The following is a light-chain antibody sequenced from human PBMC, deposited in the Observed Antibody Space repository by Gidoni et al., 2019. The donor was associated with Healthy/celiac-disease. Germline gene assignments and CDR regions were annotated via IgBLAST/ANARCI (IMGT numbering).Light chain of an antibody. Sequence: AIRMTPSPSSFSASTGDRVTITRRASQGISRYLAWYQQKPGKAPKLQIYAASTLQSGVPSRFSGSGTGTDFTISISCLQAEDFATYYWQQYYSYPRTFGQGTKVEIK. CDR3: QQYYSYPRT. V-gene: IGKV1-8*01. J-gene: IGKJ1*01. CDR1: QGISRY. CDR2: AAS.